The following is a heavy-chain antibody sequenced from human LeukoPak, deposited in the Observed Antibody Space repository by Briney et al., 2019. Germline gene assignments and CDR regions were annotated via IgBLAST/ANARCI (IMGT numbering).Heavy chain of an antibody. CDR3: VRDPGSGYSFLYYFDC. Sequence: ASVKVSCTASGYTFTSYDINWVRQAPGQGLEWMGWINPNSGGTNYAQKFQGRVTMTRDTSISTAYMELSRLRSDDTAVYYCVRDPGSGYSFLYYFDCWGQGTLVTVSS. J-gene: IGHJ4*02. V-gene: IGHV1-2*02. CDR2: INPNSGGT. CDR1: GYTFTSYD. D-gene: IGHD5-18*01.